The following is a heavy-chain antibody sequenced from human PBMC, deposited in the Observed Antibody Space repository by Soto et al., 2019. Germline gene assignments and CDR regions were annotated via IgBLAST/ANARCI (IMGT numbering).Heavy chain of an antibody. J-gene: IGHJ3*02. Sequence: PSETLSLTCAVYGGSFSGYYWSWIRQPPGKGLEWIGEINHSGSTNYNPSLKSRVTISVDTSKNQFSLKLSSVTAADTAVYYCARGYGSGSPDAFDIWGQGTMVTVSS. V-gene: IGHV4-34*01. CDR3: ARGYGSGSPDAFDI. CDR2: INHSGST. D-gene: IGHD3-10*01. CDR1: GGSFSGYY.